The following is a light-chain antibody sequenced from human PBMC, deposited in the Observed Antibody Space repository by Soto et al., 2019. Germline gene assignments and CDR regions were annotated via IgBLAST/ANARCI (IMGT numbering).Light chain of an antibody. CDR3: SSYTRNSTLV. CDR2: EVS. V-gene: IGLV2-14*01. Sequence: QSALTQPASVSGSPGQSITISCTGTSSDVGGYNYVSWYQQHPGKAPKLMIYEVSNRPSGVSNRFSGSKSGNTASLTISGLQAEDEADYYCSSYTRNSTLVFGGGTKVTAL. J-gene: IGLJ2*01. CDR1: SSDVGGYNY.